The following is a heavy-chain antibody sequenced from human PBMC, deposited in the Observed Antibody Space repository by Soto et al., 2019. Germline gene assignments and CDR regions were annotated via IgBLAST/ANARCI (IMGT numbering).Heavy chain of an antibody. CDR2: IWYDGSNK. D-gene: IGHD4-17*01. CDR1: GFTFSSYG. J-gene: IGHJ4*02. CDR3: ARDLVYGDYVLAIDY. Sequence: PGGSLRLSCAASGFTFSSYGMHWVRQAPGKGLEWVAVIWYDGSNKYYADSVKGRFTISRDNSKNTLYLQMNSLRAEDTAVYYCARDLVYGDYVLAIDYWGQGTLVTVSS. V-gene: IGHV3-33*01.